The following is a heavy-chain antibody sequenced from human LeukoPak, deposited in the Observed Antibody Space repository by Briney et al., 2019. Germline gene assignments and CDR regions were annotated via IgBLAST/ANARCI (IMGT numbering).Heavy chain of an antibody. Sequence: GGSLRLSCAASGFTVSSNYMSWVRQAPGKGLEWVSVIYSGGSTYYADSVKGRFTISRDNSKNTLYLQMNSLRAEDTAVYHCARISGYSYVPYYFDYWGQGTLVTVSS. D-gene: IGHD5-18*01. J-gene: IGHJ4*02. CDR1: GFTVSSNY. CDR2: IYSGGST. CDR3: ARISGYSYVPYYFDY. V-gene: IGHV3-66*02.